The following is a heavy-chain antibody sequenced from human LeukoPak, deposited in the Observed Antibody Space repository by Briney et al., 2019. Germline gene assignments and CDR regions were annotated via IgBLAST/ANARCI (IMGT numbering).Heavy chain of an antibody. CDR3: ARVAYSYGTNWFDP. CDR2: INPNSGGT. CDR1: GYTFTGYY. J-gene: IGHJ5*02. D-gene: IGHD5-18*01. V-gene: IGHV1-2*02. Sequence: GASVNVSCKASGYTFTGYYMHWVRQAPGQGLEWMGWINPNSGGTNYAQKFQGRVTMTRDTSISTAYMELSRLRSDDTAVYYCARVAYSYGTNWFDPWGQGTLVTVSS.